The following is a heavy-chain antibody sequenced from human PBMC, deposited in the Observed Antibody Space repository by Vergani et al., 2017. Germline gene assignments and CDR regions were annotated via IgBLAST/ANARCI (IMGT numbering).Heavy chain of an antibody. CDR1: GFTFSDYY. Sequence: QVQLVESGGGLVKPGGSLRLSCAASGFTFSDYYMSWIRQAPGKGLEWVSYISSSSSYTNYADSVKGRFTISRDNAKNSLYLQMNSLRAEDTAVYYCAKDGRNYDFWSGYFLGGMDVWGQGTTVTVSS. CDR2: ISSSSSYT. V-gene: IGHV3-11*05. J-gene: IGHJ6*02. CDR3: AKDGRNYDFWSGYFLGGMDV. D-gene: IGHD3-3*01.